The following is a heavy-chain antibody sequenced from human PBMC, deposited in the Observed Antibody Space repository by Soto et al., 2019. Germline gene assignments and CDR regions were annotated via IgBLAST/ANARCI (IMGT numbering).Heavy chain of an antibody. CDR1: GGSVSSVKYF. CDR2: IYNNGNT. V-gene: IGHV4-61*01. J-gene: IGHJ4*02. CDR3: ARTVMPVGNLAAGEH. D-gene: IGHD4-17*01. Sequence: PSETLSLTCNVSGGSVSSVKYFWSWIRHPPGKGLEWTAYIYNNGNTNYNPSLKSRATISVDTSKNQCSLKLTSVTAADSAVYFCARTVMPVGNLAAGEHWGQGVLGTVSS.